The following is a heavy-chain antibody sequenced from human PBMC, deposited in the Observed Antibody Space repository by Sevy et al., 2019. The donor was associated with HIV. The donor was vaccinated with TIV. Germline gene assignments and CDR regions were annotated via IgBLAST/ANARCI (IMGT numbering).Heavy chain of an antibody. D-gene: IGHD2-21*02. CDR1: RLNFDDYG. V-gene: IGHV3-20*04. J-gene: IGHJ4*02. CDR3: ARERSCGGDCYYFDY. CDR2: ITWNGVGT. Sequence: GGSLRLSCAASRLNFDDYGMSWVRQAPGKGLEWVSAITWNGVGTSYSDSVKGRFTISRDNAKNSLYVQMNSLRAEDTALYYCARERSCGGDCYYFDYWGQGTLVTVSS.